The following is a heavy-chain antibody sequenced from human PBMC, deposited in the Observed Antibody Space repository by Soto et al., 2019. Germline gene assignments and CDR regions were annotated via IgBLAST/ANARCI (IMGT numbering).Heavy chain of an antibody. J-gene: IGHJ4*02. CDR3: ARVFAANDFWSGYLRDYFDY. Sequence: ASVKVSCKASVYTFTGYYMHWVRQAPGQGLEWMGWINPNSGGTNYAQKFQGRVTMTRDTSISTAYMELSRLRSDDTAVYYCARVFAANDFWSGYLRDYFDYWGQGTLVTVSS. CDR2: INPNSGGT. CDR1: VYTFTGYY. D-gene: IGHD3-3*01. V-gene: IGHV1-2*02.